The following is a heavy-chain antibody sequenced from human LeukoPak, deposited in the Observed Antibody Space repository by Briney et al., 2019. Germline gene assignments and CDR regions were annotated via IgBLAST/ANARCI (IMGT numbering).Heavy chain of an antibody. J-gene: IGHJ6*03. D-gene: IGHD3-22*01. Sequence: ASVKVSCKASGYTFTGYYMHWVRQAPGQGLEWMGRINPNSGGTNYAQKFRGRVTMTRDTSISTAYMELSRLRSDDTAVYYCAREGGFLITMIPRSDYYYMDVWGKGTTVTVSS. V-gene: IGHV1-2*06. CDR1: GYTFTGYY. CDR2: INPNSGGT. CDR3: AREGGFLITMIPRSDYYYMDV.